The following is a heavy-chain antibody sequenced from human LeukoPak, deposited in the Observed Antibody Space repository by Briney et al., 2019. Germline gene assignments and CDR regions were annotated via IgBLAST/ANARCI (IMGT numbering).Heavy chain of an antibody. V-gene: IGHV3-23*01. CDR1: GFTFSSYT. D-gene: IGHD7-27*01. J-gene: IGHJ4*02. CDR2: VTTSDGNT. CDR3: VGGAPNWGFDY. Sequence: GGSLRLSCAASGFTFSSYTMSWVRQAPGKGLEWVSTVTTSDGNTYYADSVKGRFTVSRDNSKNTLFLQMNSLRAEDTAVYYCVGGAPNWGFDYWGQGTLVIVSS.